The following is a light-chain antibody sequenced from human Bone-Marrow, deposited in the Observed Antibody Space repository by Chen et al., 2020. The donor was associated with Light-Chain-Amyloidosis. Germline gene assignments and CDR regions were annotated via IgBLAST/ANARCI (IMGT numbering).Light chain of an antibody. CDR1: SSDVGYYNY. Sequence: QSALTQPAAVSGAPGQSITIYCTGTSSDVGYYNYVSWDQQLPGKGPKLMIHDFLIRPSGVSDRFSGSKSGHTASLTISGLQAEDEAVYVCSSFTSTSTYVFGTGTTVTVL. CDR2: DFL. V-gene: IGLV2-14*03. J-gene: IGLJ1*01. CDR3: SSFTSTSTYV.